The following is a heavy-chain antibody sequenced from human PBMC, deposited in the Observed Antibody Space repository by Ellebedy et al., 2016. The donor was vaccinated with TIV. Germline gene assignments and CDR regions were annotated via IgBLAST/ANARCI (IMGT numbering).Heavy chain of an antibody. J-gene: IGHJ5*02. Sequence: ASVKVSCKASGYTFTSYFMYWVRQAPGQGLEWMGWISGYNGDTNYAQKFQGRVTMTIDTSTSTVYMELRSLSFDDTAVYYCTRGFYEKFDPWGRGTLVTVS. CDR3: TRGFYEKFDP. V-gene: IGHV1-18*04. CDR1: GYTFTSYF. CDR2: ISGYNGDT. D-gene: IGHD5/OR15-5a*01.